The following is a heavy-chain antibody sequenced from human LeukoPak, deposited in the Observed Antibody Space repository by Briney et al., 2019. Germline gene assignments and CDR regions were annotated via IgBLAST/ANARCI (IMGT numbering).Heavy chain of an antibody. V-gene: IGHV3-30-3*01. CDR2: ISYDGSNK. CDR1: GFTFSSYA. D-gene: IGHD2-15*01. CDR3: VRDNPRCCGVVPANIDDY. J-gene: IGHJ4*02. Sequence: PGGSLRLSCAASGFTFSSYAMHWVRQAPGKGLEWVAVISYDGSNKYYADSVRGRFTISRDNAKNSLYLQMHSLRAEDTAVYYCVRDNPRCCGVVPANIDDYWGQGTLVTVSS.